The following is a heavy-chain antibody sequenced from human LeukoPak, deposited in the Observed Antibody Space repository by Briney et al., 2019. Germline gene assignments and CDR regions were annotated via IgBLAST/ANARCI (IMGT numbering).Heavy chain of an antibody. CDR3: SRDFNGRNDF. Sequence: GGSLRLSCAASGFTFSSNWMHWVRQGPGKGLVWVSRINPDGSRTDYAESVKGRFTTSRDNAKNTLSLEMNSLGDEDTAVYYCSRDFNGRNDFWGQGTLVTVSS. V-gene: IGHV3-74*01. CDR2: INPDGSRT. J-gene: IGHJ4*02. CDR1: GFTFSSNW. D-gene: IGHD1-14*01.